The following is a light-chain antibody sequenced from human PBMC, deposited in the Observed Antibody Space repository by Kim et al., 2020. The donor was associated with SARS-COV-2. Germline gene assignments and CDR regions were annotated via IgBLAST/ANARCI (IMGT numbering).Light chain of an antibody. J-gene: IGLJ3*02. Sequence: QSALTQPASVSGSPGQSITISCTGTSSDVGSYNLVSWYQQHQGKAPKLMIYEVNKRPSGVSNRFSGSKSGNTASLTISGLQAEDEADYYCCSYAGSATWVFGGGTQLTVL. V-gene: IGLV2-23*02. CDR1: SSDVGSYNL. CDR3: CSYAGSATWV. CDR2: EVN.